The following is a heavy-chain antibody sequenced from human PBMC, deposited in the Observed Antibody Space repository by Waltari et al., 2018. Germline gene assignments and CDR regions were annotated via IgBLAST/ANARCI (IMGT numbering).Heavy chain of an antibody. CDR1: GDSITRSDYY. Sequence: QLLLQESGPGLVKPSETLSLTCSVSGDSITRSDYYWAWIRQSPGKKLEWIGTIYYSGITYYNPSVDSQVTMSVDTSQNQFSLRLSSVTAADTGVYYCTRRPYSTGWVWFDPWGQGTLVTVSS. CDR3: TRRPYSTGWVWFDP. CDR2: IYYSGIT. V-gene: IGHV4-39*01. J-gene: IGHJ5*02. D-gene: IGHD2-15*01.